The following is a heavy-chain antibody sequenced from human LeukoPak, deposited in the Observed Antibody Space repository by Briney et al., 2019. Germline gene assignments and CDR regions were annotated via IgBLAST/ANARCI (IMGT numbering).Heavy chain of an antibody. V-gene: IGHV6-1*01. CDR2: TYYTSKWNT. D-gene: IGHD1-1*01. J-gene: IGHJ4*02. Sequence: SQTLSLTCAISGDSVSTSGVAWNWVRQSPSRGLEWLGRTYYTSKWNTDYAVSVKSRIVVNPDTSKNQFSLQLNSVTSEDTAVYYCARGNWNDLDLENWGQGTLVTVSS. CDR3: ARGNWNDLDLEN. CDR1: GDSVSTSGVA.